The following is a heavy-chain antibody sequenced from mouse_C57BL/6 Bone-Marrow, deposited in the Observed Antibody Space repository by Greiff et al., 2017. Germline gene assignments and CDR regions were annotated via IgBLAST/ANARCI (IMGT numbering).Heavy chain of an antibody. D-gene: IGHD2-3*01. CDR3: ARRCLLPCNYGLDY. CDR2: IHPNSGST. Sequence: QVQLQQPGAELVKPGASVKLSCKASGYTFTSYWMHWVKQRPGQGLEWIGMIHPNSGSTNYNEKFKSKATLTVDTSSSTAYMQLSSLTSEDSAVYYCARRCLLPCNYGLDYGGRGTAVTVSA. CDR1: GYTFTSYW. V-gene: IGHV1-64*01. J-gene: IGHJ4*01.